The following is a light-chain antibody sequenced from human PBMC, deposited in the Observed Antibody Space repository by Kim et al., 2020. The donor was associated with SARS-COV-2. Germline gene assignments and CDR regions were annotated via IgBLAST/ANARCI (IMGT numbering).Light chain of an antibody. CDR2: DVF. J-gene: IGLJ3*02. CDR3: SSHAGATLV. V-gene: IGLV2-8*01. CDR1: SSDVGGYNY. Sequence: PGQSVTISCTGTSSDVGGYNYVSWHQQHPGNAPRLLVYDVFKRPSGVPDRFSGSKSGMTASLTISGLQTEDEADYYCSSHAGATLVFGGGTKVTVL.